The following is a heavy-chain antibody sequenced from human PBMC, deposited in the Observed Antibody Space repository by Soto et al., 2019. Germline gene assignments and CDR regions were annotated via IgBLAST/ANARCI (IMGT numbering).Heavy chain of an antibody. D-gene: IGHD6-25*01. CDR2: VYFSGGNT. Sequence: SETLSLTCSVSGDSMRGYHFYWGWIRQAPGKGLEWIGSVYFSGGNTYYSPSLKSRVSISVDTSKNEFSLRLTSLTAAGTAVYFCAYGSSSAWIDYWGQGTLVTVSS. V-gene: IGHV4-39*01. J-gene: IGHJ4*02. CDR3: AYGSSSAWIDY. CDR1: GDSMRGYHFY.